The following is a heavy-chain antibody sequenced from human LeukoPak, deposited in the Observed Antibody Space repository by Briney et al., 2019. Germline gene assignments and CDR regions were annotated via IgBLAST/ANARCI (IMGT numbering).Heavy chain of an antibody. J-gene: IGHJ5*02. D-gene: IGHD2-2*01. Sequence: PSETLSLTCTVSGRSISSCSYYWSWIRQAAGRGLERIGRSYTSGSTNYNPSLKSRVTISVDTSKNQFSLKLSSVTAADTAVYYCATLGYCSSTRCPGNWFDPWGQGTLVTVSS. CDR3: ATLGYCSSTRCPGNWFDP. CDR1: GRSISSCSYY. CDR2: SYTSGST. V-gene: IGHV4-61*02.